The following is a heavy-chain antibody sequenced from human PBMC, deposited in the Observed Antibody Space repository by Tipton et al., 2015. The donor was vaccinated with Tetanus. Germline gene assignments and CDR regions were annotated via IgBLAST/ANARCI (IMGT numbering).Heavy chain of an antibody. CDR1: GDSLNSGHY. CDR2: VYSTGTT. V-gene: IGHV4-4*07. CDR3: ARESDYYNSGLKY. J-gene: IGHJ4*02. Sequence: TLSLTCAVSGDSLNSGHYWTWIRQAAGKGLEWIGRVYSTGTTDYSPSLKSRVTMSVDTSKNELSLRLTLVTAADTAVYYCARESDYYNSGLKYWGQGILVTVSS. D-gene: IGHD6-19*01.